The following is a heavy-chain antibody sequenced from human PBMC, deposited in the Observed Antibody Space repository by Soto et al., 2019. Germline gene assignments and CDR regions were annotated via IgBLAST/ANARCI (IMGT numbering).Heavy chain of an antibody. CDR3: ARDFTGDYYFDY. D-gene: IGHD4-17*01. CDR2: VYYSGST. J-gene: IGHJ4*02. Sequence: PSETLSLTCTVSGGSISNYYWTWIRQPPGKGLEWIGYVYYSGSTKYNSSLKSRVSISIDTSKNQFSLKLTSVTAADTAVYYCARDFTGDYYFDYWGQGALVTVSS. CDR1: GGSISNYY. V-gene: IGHV4-59*01.